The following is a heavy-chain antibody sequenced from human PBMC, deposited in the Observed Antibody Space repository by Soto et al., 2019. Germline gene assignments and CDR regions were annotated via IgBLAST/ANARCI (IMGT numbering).Heavy chain of an antibody. CDR3: ARVRRTDSSGYQKQNYYYGMDV. D-gene: IGHD3-22*01. J-gene: IGHJ6*02. Sequence: PSPTLSLTCAISGDSVSSNSAAWNWIRQSPSRGLEWLGRTYYRSKWYNDYAVSVKSRITINPDTSKNQFSLQLNSVTPEDTAVYYCARVRRTDSSGYQKQNYYYGMDVWGQGTTVTVSS. CDR2: TYYRSKWYN. CDR1: GDSVSSNSAA. V-gene: IGHV6-1*01.